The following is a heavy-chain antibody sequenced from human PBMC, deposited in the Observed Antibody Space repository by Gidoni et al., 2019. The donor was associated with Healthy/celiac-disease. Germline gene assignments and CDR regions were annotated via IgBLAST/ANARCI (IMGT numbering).Heavy chain of an antibody. V-gene: IGHV3-21*01. J-gene: IGHJ4*02. CDR3: ARDRGIQLWLDY. Sequence: EVQLVESGGGLVKPGGSLRLSCAASGFTFSSYSMNWVRQAPGKGLEWVSSISSSSSYIYYADSVKGRFTISRDNAKNSLYLQMNSLRAEDTAVYYCARDRGIQLWLDYWGQGTLVTVSS. CDR1: GFTFSSYS. D-gene: IGHD5-18*01. CDR2: ISSSSSYI.